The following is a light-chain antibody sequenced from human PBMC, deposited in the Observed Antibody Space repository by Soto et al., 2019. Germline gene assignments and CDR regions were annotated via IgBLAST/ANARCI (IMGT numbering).Light chain of an antibody. J-gene: IGKJ4*01. CDR1: QSLSTW. CDR3: QQYNSYPLT. CDR2: KAS. V-gene: IGKV1-5*03. Sequence: DAQLTQSPSTLSASVGDRVTITCRASQSLSTWLAWYQQKPGKAPKLLIYKASNLETGVPSRFSGGGSGTEFTLPSNSLQPDDSATYYCQQYNSYPLTFGGGTKVEIK.